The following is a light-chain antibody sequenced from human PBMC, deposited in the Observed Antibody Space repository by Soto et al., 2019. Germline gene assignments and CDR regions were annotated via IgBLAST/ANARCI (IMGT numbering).Light chain of an antibody. CDR3: QQYKNWPPLT. Sequence: EIVMTQSPATQSVSPGETATLSCRASQSVSYNLAWYQQKPGQGPRLLIYGAFTRATGIPARFSGSGSGTEFTLTISSLQSEDLAVYYCQQYKNWPPLTFGGGTKVEIK. CDR2: GAF. V-gene: IGKV3-15*01. J-gene: IGKJ4*01. CDR1: QSVSYN.